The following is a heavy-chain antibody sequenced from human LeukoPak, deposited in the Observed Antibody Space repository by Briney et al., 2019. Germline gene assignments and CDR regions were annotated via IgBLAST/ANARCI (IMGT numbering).Heavy chain of an antibody. J-gene: IGHJ4*02. CDR2: INPSGGST. CDR1: GYTFISYY. Sequence: ASVKVSCKASGYTFISYYMHWVRQAPGQGLEWMGIINPSGGSTSYAQKFQGRVTMTRDTSTSTVYMELSSLRSEDTAVYYCARGGDIVVVPAARGLGYCSGGSCYSFDYWGQGTLVTVSS. D-gene: IGHD2-15*01. CDR3: ARGGDIVVVPAARGLGYCSGGSCYSFDY. V-gene: IGHV1-46*01.